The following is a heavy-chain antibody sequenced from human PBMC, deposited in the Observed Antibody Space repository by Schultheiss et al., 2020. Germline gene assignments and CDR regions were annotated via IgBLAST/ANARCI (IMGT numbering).Heavy chain of an antibody. J-gene: IGHJ5*02. CDR3: ARANLDYDFWSGYYREWFDP. V-gene: IGHV4-59*01. CDR1: GGSISNYY. CDR2: ISYSGST. Sequence: SETLSLTCTVSGGSISNYYWSWIRQPPGKGLEWIGYISYSGSTNYNPSLKSRVTISVDTSKNQFSLKLSSVTAADTAVYYCARANLDYDFWSGYYREWFDPWGQGTLVTVSS. D-gene: IGHD3-3*01.